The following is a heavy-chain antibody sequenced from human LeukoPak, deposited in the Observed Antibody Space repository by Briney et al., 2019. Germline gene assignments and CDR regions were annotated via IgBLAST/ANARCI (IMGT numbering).Heavy chain of an antibody. CDR2: IATAGDT. D-gene: IGHD4-17*01. V-gene: IGHV3-13*01. CDR1: GFTFSDYD. J-gene: IGHJ4*02. CDR3: AKGRSTVTILSDFDY. Sequence: GGSLRLSCAASGFTFSDYDMHWVRQATGKGLEWVSTIATAGDTYYPGSVKGRFTISRENAKNSLYLQMNSLRAEDTAVYYCAKGRSTVTILSDFDYWGQGTLVTVSS.